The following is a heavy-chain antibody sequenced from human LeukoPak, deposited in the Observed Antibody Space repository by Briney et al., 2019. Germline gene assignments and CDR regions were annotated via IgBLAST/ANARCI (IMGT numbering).Heavy chain of an antibody. Sequence: PGGSLRLSCAASGFTFDDYGMNWARQAPGKGLEWVSSINWNGGITGYADSVKGRFTISRDNGKNSLYLQMNSLRAEDTALYYCGRVYSGSFSPFDYWGQGTLVTVSS. J-gene: IGHJ4*02. CDR1: GFTFDDYG. CDR2: INWNGGIT. CDR3: GRVYSGSFSPFDY. D-gene: IGHD1-26*01. V-gene: IGHV3-20*04.